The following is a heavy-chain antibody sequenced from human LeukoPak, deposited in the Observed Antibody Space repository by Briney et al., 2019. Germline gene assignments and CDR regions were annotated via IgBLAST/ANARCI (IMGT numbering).Heavy chain of an antibody. V-gene: IGHV3-49*04. CDR2: IRSKAYGGTT. D-gene: IGHD5-24*01. CDR3: TRSPSSRWLLPYYFDY. J-gene: IGHJ4*02. CDR1: GFTFGDYA. Sequence: PGGSLRLSCTASGFTFGDYAMSWVRQAPGKGLEWVGFIRSKAYGGTTEYAASVKGRFTISRDDSKSIAYLQMNSLKTEDTAVYYCTRSPSSRWLLPYYFDYWGQGTLVTVSS.